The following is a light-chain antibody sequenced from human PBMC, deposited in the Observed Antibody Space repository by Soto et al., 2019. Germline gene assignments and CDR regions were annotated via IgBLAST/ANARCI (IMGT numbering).Light chain of an antibody. CDR1: SGHSSYA. CDR3: QTWGTGIVV. V-gene: IGLV4-69*01. CDR2: LNSDGSY. Sequence: QSALTQSPSASASLGASVKLTCTLSSGHSSYAIAWHQQQPEKGPRYLMKLNSDGSYSKGDGIPDRFSGSSSGAERYLTISSLQSEDEADYYCQTWGTGIVVFGGGTKLTVL. J-gene: IGLJ2*01.